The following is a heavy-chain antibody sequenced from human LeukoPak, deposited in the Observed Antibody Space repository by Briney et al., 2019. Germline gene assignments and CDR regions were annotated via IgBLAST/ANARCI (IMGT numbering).Heavy chain of an antibody. V-gene: IGHV4-34*01. D-gene: IGHD3-22*01. CDR2: INHSGST. CDR3: ARDMYYDSSGYYLNWFDP. CDR1: GGSFSGYY. Sequence: PSETLSLTCAVYGGSFSGYYWSWIRQPPGKGLEWIGEINHSGSTNHNPSLKSRVTISVDTSKNQFSLKLSSVTAADTAVYYCARDMYYDSSGYYLNWFDPWGQGTLVTVSS. J-gene: IGHJ5*02.